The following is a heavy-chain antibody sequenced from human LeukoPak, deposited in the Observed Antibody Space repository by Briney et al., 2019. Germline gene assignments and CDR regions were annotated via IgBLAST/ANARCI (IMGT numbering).Heavy chain of an antibody. CDR3: ARWKRYSSGRHFDI. D-gene: IGHD6-25*01. CDR2: IYYSGST. CDR1: GGSISSYY. V-gene: IGHV4-59*01. J-gene: IGHJ3*02. Sequence: ETLSFTCTVSGGSISSYYWSWIRQPPGKGLEWIGYIYYSGSTNYNPSLKSRVTISVDTSKNQFSLKLSSVTAADTAVYYCARWKRYSSGRHFDIWGQGTMVTVSS.